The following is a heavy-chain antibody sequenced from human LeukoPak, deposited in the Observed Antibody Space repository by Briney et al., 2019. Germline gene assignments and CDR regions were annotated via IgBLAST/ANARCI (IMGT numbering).Heavy chain of an antibody. J-gene: IGHJ4*02. CDR2: IIPIFGTA. CDR1: GYTFTSYG. CDR3: ARAQGDYSSSTFDY. Sequence: ASVKVSCKASGYTFTSYGISWVRQAPGQGLEWMGGIIPIFGTANYAQKFQGRVTITADKSTSTAYMELSSLRSEDTAVYYCARAQGDYSSSTFDYWGQGTLVTVSS. D-gene: IGHD6-6*01. V-gene: IGHV1-69*06.